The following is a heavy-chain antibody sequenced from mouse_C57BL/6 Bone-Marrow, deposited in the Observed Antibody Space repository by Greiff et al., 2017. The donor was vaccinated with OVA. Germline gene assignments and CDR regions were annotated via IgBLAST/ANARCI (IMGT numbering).Heavy chain of an antibody. CDR1: GYTFTSYW. Sequence: QVQLQQPGAELVKPGASVKLSCKASGYTFTSYWMHWVKQRPGQGLEWIGMIHPNSGSTNYNEKFKSKATLTVDKSSSTAYMQLSSLKSEDSAVYYCARWDSNYAWFAYWGQGTLVTVSA. CDR3: ARWDSNYAWFAY. V-gene: IGHV1-64*01. CDR2: IHPNSGST. J-gene: IGHJ3*01. D-gene: IGHD2-5*01.